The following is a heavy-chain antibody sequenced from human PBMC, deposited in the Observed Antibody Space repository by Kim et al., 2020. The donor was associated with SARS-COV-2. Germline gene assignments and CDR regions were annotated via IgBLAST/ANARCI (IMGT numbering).Heavy chain of an antibody. V-gene: IGHV3-23*01. Sequence: GGSLRLSCAASGFNFSSFTMSWVRQAPGKGLEWVSTVTSSGFGTYYADSVKGRFSVSRDNSKNTLYMQLNSLRGGDTAVYYCAKDRGRYYPYYFDSWGQGSLVTVSS. D-gene: IGHD3-10*01. CDR3: AKDRGRYYPYYFDS. CDR2: VTSSGFGT. J-gene: IGHJ4*02. CDR1: GFNFSSFT.